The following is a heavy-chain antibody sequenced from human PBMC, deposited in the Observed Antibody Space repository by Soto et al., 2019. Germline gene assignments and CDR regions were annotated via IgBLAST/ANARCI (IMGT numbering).Heavy chain of an antibody. CDR2: INTANDDT. D-gene: IGHD5-12*01. V-gene: IGHV1-3*04. J-gene: IGHJ4*02. CDR1: GYTFSSSP. Sequence: QVQLVQSGAEVKKPGASVKVSCRASGYTFSSSPLHWVRQAPGQRPEWMGWINTANDDTKYSQKCQERVTLTRDTSASTAYMEVSSLTPEDTAVYYCARDEGVASGNWGQGTLVTVSS. CDR3: ARDEGVASGN.